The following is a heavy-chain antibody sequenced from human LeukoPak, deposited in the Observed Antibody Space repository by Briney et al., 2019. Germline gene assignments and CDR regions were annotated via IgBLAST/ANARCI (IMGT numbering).Heavy chain of an antibody. J-gene: IGHJ5*02. CDR3: ARPLFCAFDNCGYWLDP. D-gene: IGHD1-20*01. V-gene: IGHV1-18*01. CDR1: GYTFSSYG. CDR2: INPNGDAT. Sequence: ASVKVSCKASGYTFSSYGISWVRQAPGQGLEWVGTINPNGDATNYAPRLQGRLTLTPDTSTSTVYMELRGLTPDDTAVYYCARPLFCAFDNCGYWLDPWGPGTLVTVSS.